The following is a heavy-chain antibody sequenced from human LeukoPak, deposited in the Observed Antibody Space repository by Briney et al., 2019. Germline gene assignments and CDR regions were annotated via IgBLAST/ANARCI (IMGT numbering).Heavy chain of an antibody. D-gene: IGHD3-22*01. V-gene: IGHV4-59*08. CDR1: GGSINSYY. J-gene: IGHJ4*02. CDR2: IYYSGST. Sequence: SETLSLTCTVSGGSINSYYWSWVRQPPGEGLEWIAYIYYSGSTNYNPSLKTRATISVDTSKNQFSLRLNSVTAADTAIYYCARFSHYYDSSTHYLDYWGQGILVTVSS. CDR3: ARFSHYYDSSTHYLDY.